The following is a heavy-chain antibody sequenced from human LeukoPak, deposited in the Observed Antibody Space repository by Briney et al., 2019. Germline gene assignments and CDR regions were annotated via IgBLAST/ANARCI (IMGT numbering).Heavy chain of an antibody. V-gene: IGHV3-30-3*01. Sequence: PGRSLRLSCAGSRFTFSSHAMHWVRRTPGEGLEWLAFISKDGSNEYYADSVKGRFTISRDNSKNTLYLQMNSLRAEDTAVYYCARYGDYGDYVGYFDYWGQGTLVTVSS. J-gene: IGHJ4*02. CDR2: ISKDGSNE. D-gene: IGHD4-17*01. CDR1: RFTFSSHA. CDR3: ARYGDYGDYVGYFDY.